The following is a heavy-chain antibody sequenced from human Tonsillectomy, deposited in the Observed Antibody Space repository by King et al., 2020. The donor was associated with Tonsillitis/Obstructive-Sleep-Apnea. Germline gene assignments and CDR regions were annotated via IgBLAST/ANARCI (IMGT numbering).Heavy chain of an antibody. CDR1: GGSVTSSTYF. Sequence: LQLQESGPGLVKPSETLSLTCTVSGGSVTSSTYFWAWIRQPPGKGLEWIGSIYSGGSTYYTPSLKSRVTISVDTSKNQVSLKVSSVTAADTAVYYCARLGLWSGSGKNYMDVWGKGITVTVSS. CDR3: ARLGLWSGSGKNYMDV. CDR2: IYSGGST. V-gene: IGHV4-39*01. D-gene: IGHD3-10*01. J-gene: IGHJ6*03.